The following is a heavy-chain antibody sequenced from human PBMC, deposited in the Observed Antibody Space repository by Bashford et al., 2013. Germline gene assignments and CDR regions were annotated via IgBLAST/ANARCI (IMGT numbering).Heavy chain of an antibody. CDR1: GYTFTSYG. CDR2: ISAYNGNT. D-gene: IGHD5-12*01. Sequence: CTASGYTFTSYGISWVRQAPGQGLEWMGWISAYNGNTNYAQKFQGRVTMTTDTSTSTAYMELWSLRSDDTAVYYCARDENKVVDYWGQGTLVTVSS. V-gene: IGHV1-18*01. CDR3: ARDENKVVDY. J-gene: IGHJ4*02.